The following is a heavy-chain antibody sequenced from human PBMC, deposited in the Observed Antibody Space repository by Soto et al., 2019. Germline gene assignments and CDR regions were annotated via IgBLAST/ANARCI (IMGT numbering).Heavy chain of an antibody. D-gene: IGHD5-12*01. CDR3: ARVDVDISVVMFDY. J-gene: IGHJ4*02. Sequence: PSETLSLTCTVSGGSISNGDYYWSWIRQPPGKGPEWLGSIYYTGNTSYNPSLKSRITISVDTSRNQFSLKLSSVTAADTAVFYCARVDVDISVVMFDYWGPGILVTVSS. CDR2: IYYTGNT. V-gene: IGHV4-30-4*01. CDR1: GGSISNGDYY.